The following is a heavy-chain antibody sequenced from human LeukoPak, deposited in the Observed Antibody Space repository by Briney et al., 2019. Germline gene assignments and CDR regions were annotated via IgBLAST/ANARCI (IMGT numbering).Heavy chain of an antibody. CDR3: ARIRGWEGSRYYYYYYMDV. CDR1: GASMSRYY. CDR2: IYYSGST. V-gene: IGHV4-59*01. Sequence: PSETLSLTCTVSGASMSRYYWSWIRQPPGKGLEWIGYIYYSGSTSYNPSLKSRVTMSLDTSKTQFSLKLTSVTAADTAVYYCARIRGWEGSRYYYYYYMDVWGKGTTVTVFS. D-gene: IGHD1-26*01. J-gene: IGHJ6*03.